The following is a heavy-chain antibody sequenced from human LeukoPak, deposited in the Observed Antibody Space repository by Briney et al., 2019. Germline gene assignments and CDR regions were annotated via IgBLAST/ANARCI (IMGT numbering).Heavy chain of an antibody. D-gene: IGHD5-18*01. Sequence: ASVKVSCKASGYTFTGYYMHWVRQAPGQGLEWMGWINPNSGGTNYAQKFQGRDTMTRDTSISTAYMELSRLRSDDTAVYYCARGKRRGYSSPFDYWGQGTLVTVSS. V-gene: IGHV1-2*02. CDR3: ARGKRRGYSSPFDY. CDR2: INPNSGGT. CDR1: GYTFTGYY. J-gene: IGHJ4*02.